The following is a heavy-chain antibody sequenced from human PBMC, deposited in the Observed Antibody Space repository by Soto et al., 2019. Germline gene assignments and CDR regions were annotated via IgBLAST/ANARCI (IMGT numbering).Heavy chain of an antibody. V-gene: IGHV3-23*01. J-gene: IGHJ4*02. Sequence: GGSLRLSCAASGFTFSSYAMSWVRQAPGKGLEWVSAISGSGGSTYYADSVKGRFTISRDNSKNKLYLQMNSLRAEDTDVYYCATTDIVVVPAARLDYWGQGTLVTVSS. CDR1: GFTFSSYA. D-gene: IGHD2-2*01. CDR2: ISGSGGST. CDR3: ATTDIVVVPAARLDY.